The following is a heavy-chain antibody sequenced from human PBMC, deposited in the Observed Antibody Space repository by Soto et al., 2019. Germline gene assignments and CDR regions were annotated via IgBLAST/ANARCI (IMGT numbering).Heavy chain of an antibody. V-gene: IGHV1-69*06. D-gene: IGHD1-26*01. CDR3: ASVGAPSKLVDY. Sequence: QVQLVQSGAEVKKPGSSVKVSCKASEATLSSYAISWGRQAPGQGLEWMGGIIPIFGTANYAQKFQGRVTITADKSTSTAYMELSSLRSEDTAVYYCASVGAPSKLVDYWGQGTLVTVSS. CDR2: IIPIFGTA. J-gene: IGHJ4*02. CDR1: EATLSSYA.